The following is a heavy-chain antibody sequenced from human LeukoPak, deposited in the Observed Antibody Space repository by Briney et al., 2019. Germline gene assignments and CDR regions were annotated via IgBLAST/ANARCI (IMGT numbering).Heavy chain of an antibody. CDR3: ARSKYYYGSGSPPALDY. J-gene: IGHJ4*02. CDR2: IYPGDSDT. D-gene: IGHD3-10*01. V-gene: IGHV5-51*01. Sequence: GESLKISCKGSGYSFTSYWIGWVRQMPGKGLEWMGIIYPGDSDTRYSPSFQGQVTISADKSISTAYLQWSSLKASDTAMYYCARSKYYYGSGSPPALDYWGQGTLVTVSS. CDR1: GYSFTSYW.